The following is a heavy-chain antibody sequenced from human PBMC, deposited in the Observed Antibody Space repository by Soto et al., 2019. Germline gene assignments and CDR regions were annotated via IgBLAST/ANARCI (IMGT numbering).Heavy chain of an antibody. V-gene: IGHV1-18*01. CDR1: GYRFSDSG. CDR3: ARAAYCSTRTCYLMDV. D-gene: IGHD2-15*01. J-gene: IGHJ6*02. CDR2: ISGDRGNT. Sequence: QVQLVQSGAEVKRPGASVKVSCKASGYRFSDSGISWVRQAPGQGLEWMGWISGDRGNTNYPQKFQGRVNMTTYTSTSTAYMELRSLRSDDTAVFYCARAAYCSTRTCYLMDVWGQGTTVTVSS.